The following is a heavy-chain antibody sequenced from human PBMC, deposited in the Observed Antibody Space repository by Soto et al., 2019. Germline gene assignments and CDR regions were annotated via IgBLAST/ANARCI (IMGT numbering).Heavy chain of an antibody. CDR3: ARARLEPSLYYFDY. Sequence: PGGSLRLSCAASGFTFSDHYMDWVRQAPGKGLEWVGRTRNKANSYTTEYAASVKGRFTISRDDSKNSLYLQMNSLKTEDTAVYYCARARLEPSLYYFDYWGQGTLVTVS. D-gene: IGHD1-1*01. CDR1: GFTFSDHY. CDR2: TRNKANSYTT. V-gene: IGHV3-72*01. J-gene: IGHJ4*02.